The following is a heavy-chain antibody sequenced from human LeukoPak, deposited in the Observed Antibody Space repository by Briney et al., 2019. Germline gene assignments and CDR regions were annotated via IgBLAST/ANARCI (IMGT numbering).Heavy chain of an antibody. Sequence: GGSLRLSCAASGVSFSSYSMNWVRQAPGKGLEWVSSISSSSSYIYYADSVKGRFTISRDNAKNSLYLQMNSLRAEDTAVYYCARDHTVTTAGYWGQGTLVTVSS. J-gene: IGHJ4*02. CDR3: ARDHTVTTAGY. D-gene: IGHD4-17*01. CDR1: GVSFSSYS. CDR2: ISSSSSYI. V-gene: IGHV3-21*01.